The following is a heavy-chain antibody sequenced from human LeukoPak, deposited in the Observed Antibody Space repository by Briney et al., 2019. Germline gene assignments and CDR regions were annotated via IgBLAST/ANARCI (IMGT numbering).Heavy chain of an antibody. V-gene: IGHV4-59*01. D-gene: IGHD1-26*01. CDR2: IYYSGST. J-gene: IGHJ4*02. Sequence: PSETLSLTCTVSGGSISSYYWSWIRQPPGKGLEWIGYIYYSGSTNYNPSLKSRVTTSVDTSKNQFSLKLSSVTAADTAVYYCARAVGAAKVDYWGQGTLVTVSS. CDR1: GGSISSYY. CDR3: ARAVGAAKVDY.